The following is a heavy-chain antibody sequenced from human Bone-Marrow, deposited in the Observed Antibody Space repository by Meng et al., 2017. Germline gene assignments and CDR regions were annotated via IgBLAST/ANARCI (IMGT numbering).Heavy chain of an antibody. CDR2: IYHSGNT. J-gene: IGHJ4*02. CDR1: GDSISRSNW. Sequence: QVELQESGPGLVKTSGTVSLTCAVSGDSISRSNWWSWVRQPPGKGLEWIGEIYHSGNTNYNASLKSRVTLSIDKSKNQFSLKLSSVTAADTAVYYCARKAVAGNFDYWGQGTLVTVSS. V-gene: IGHV4-4*02. CDR3: ARKAVAGNFDY. D-gene: IGHD6-13*01.